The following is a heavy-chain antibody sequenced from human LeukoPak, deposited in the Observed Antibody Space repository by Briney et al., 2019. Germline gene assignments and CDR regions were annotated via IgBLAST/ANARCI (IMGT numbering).Heavy chain of an antibody. CDR3: ARDTGRDGYNFDY. CDR2: IYYSGST. Sequence: SETLSLTCTVSGGSISSSCYYWGWIRQPPGKGLEWIGSIYYSGSTYYNPSLKSRVTISVDTSKNQFSLKLSSVTAADTAVYYCARDTGRDGYNFDYWGQGTLVTVSS. D-gene: IGHD5-24*01. V-gene: IGHV4-39*07. J-gene: IGHJ4*02. CDR1: GGSISSSCYY.